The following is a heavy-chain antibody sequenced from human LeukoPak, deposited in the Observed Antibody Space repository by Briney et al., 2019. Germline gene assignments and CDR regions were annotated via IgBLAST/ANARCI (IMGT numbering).Heavy chain of an antibody. CDR3: ARDYLYCGGDCFVDA. V-gene: IGHV3-21*01. Sequence: GGSLRLSCAASGFTFSSYSMNWVRQAPGKGREWVSSISSSSKYIYDADSVKGRFTVSRDNAKNSLYLQMNSLRAEDTAVYYCARDYLYCGGDCFVDAWGQGILVTVSS. CDR1: GFTFSSYS. CDR2: ISSSSKYI. D-gene: IGHD2-21*02. J-gene: IGHJ5*02.